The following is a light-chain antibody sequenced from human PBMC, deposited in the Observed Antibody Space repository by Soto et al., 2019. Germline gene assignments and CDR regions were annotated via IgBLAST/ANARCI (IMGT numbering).Light chain of an antibody. Sequence: SSPTPPAPLSWSPGQSIALSFTGTSSDVGGYSYVSWYQQQPGQAPKLVISDVSNRPSGVSDRFSGSKSGNTASLTISGLQTEDEADYYCASYTTSSTYVFGTGTKVTVL. CDR1: SSDVGGYSY. V-gene: IGLV2-14*01. CDR3: ASYTTSSTYV. CDR2: DVS. J-gene: IGLJ1*01.